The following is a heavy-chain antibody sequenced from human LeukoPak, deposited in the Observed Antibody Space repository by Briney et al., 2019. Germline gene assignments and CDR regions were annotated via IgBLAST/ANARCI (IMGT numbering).Heavy chain of an antibody. D-gene: IGHD5-24*01. V-gene: IGHV4-59*08. J-gene: IGHJ4*02. CDR2: IYYSGST. Sequence: SETLSLTCTVSGGSISSYYWSWLRQPPGKGLEWIGYIYYSGSTNYNPSLKSRVTISVDTSKNQFSLKLSSVTAADTAVYYCARRGDGYNLDYWGQGTLVTVSS. CDR3: ARRGDGYNLDY. CDR1: GGSISSYY.